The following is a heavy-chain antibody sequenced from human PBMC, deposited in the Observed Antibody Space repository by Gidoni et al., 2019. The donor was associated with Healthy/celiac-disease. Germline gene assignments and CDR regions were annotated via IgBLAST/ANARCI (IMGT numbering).Heavy chain of an antibody. CDR2: IIPILGIA. Sequence: QVQLVQSGAEVKKPGSSVQVSCKASGGTFSSYTISWVRQAPGQGLEWMGRIIPILGIANYAQKFQGRVTITADKSTSTAYMELSSLRSEDTAVYYCARDRIGVGHQTTLYYFDYWGQGTLVTVSS. J-gene: IGHJ4*02. D-gene: IGHD3-16*02. CDR3: ARDRIGVGHQTTLYYFDY. CDR1: GGTFSSYT. V-gene: IGHV1-69*08.